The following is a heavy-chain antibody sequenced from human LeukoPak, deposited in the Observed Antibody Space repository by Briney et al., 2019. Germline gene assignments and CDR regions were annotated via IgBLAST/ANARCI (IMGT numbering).Heavy chain of an antibody. V-gene: IGHV3-48*03. Sequence: GGSLRLSCAASEVTFSSYEMNWVRQAPGKGLEWVSYISSSGSTILYADSVKGRFSISRDNAKNSLFLQMNSLRAGDTAVYYCAREKASTTGTTDYDYWGQGTLVTVSS. D-gene: IGHD1-1*01. CDR2: ISSSGSTI. CDR3: AREKASTTGTTDYDY. CDR1: EVTFSSYE. J-gene: IGHJ4*02.